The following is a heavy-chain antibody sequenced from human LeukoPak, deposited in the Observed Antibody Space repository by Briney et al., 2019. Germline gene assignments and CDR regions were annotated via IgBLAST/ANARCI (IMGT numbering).Heavy chain of an antibody. CDR3: ARQDIGYCSAGACYADY. V-gene: IGHV5-51*01. CDR1: GYSFTSYW. J-gene: IGHJ4*02. D-gene: IGHD2-15*01. Sequence: GESLKISCKGSGYSFTSYWIAWVRQMPGKGLEWMGIIYPDDSDTRYSPSFQGQVTISADRSLTTAYLQWSSLKASDTAIYYCARQDIGYCSAGACYADYWGQGTLVTVSS. CDR2: IYPDDSDT.